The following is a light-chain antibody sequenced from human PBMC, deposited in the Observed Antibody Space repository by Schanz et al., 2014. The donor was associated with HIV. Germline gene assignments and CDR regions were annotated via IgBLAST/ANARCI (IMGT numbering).Light chain of an antibody. CDR2: EVT. Sequence: QSALTQPRSVSGSPGQSVAISCTGTSSDVGGYNYVSWYQLHPGKAPKLMIYEVTKRPSGVPDRFSGSKSGNTASLTVSGLQAEDEADYYCASYAGSNNFEVFGTGTKLTVL. J-gene: IGLJ1*01. CDR1: SSDVGGYNY. V-gene: IGLV2-11*01. CDR3: ASYAGSNNFEV.